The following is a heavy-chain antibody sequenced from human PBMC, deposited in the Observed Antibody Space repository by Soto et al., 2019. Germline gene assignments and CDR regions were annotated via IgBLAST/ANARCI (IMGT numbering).Heavy chain of an antibody. D-gene: IGHD6-13*01. CDR3: ARDSSSWDKNDAFDI. V-gene: IGHV3-21*01. Sequence: PGGSLRLSCAASGFTFSSYSMNWVRQAPGKGLEWVSSISSSSSYIYYADSVKGRFTISRDNAKNSLYLQMNSLRAEDTAVYYYARDSSSWDKNDAFDIWGQGTMVTVSS. J-gene: IGHJ3*02. CDR2: ISSSSSYI. CDR1: GFTFSSYS.